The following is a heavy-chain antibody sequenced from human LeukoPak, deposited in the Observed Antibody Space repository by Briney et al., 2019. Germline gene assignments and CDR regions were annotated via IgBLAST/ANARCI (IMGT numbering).Heavy chain of an antibody. Sequence: PGGSLRLSCAASGLPFSSYSMSWVRQAPGKGLEWVSYITSSGRTMYYADSVRGRFTISRDNAKNSLYLQMNSLRGEDTAVYYCTTLPHKDSRGYHDYWGQGILVTVSS. V-gene: IGHV3-48*01. CDR3: TTLPHKDSRGYHDY. CDR2: ITSSGRTM. J-gene: IGHJ4*02. CDR1: GLPFSSYS. D-gene: IGHD3-22*01.